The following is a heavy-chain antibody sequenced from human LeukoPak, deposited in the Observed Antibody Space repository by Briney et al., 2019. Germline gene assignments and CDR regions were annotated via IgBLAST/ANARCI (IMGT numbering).Heavy chain of an antibody. CDR2: IWYDEENT. CDR3: ARGSTMMTTWPEF. D-gene: IGHD3-22*01. J-gene: IGHJ4*02. CDR1: GFTFSSYG. V-gene: IGHV3-33*01. Sequence: PGRSLRLSCATSGFTFSSYGIHWVRQAPGKGLEWVAVIWYDEENTYYGDSVKGRLTISRDNSKKTLYLQMNSLRAEDTAVYYCARGSTMMTTWPEFWGQGTLVTVSS.